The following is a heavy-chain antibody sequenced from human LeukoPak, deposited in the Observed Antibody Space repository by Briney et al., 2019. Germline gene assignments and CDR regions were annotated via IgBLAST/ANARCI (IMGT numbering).Heavy chain of an antibody. Sequence: GGSLRLSCAASGFTFSSYWMSWVRQAPGKGLNGVANIKQDGSEKYYVDSVKGRFTISRDNAKNSLYLQMNSLRADDTAVYYCARGQTTVTNWGQGTLVTVSS. CDR3: ARGQTTVTN. CDR2: IKQDGSEK. J-gene: IGHJ4*02. D-gene: IGHD4-17*01. V-gene: IGHV3-7*03. CDR1: GFTFSSYW.